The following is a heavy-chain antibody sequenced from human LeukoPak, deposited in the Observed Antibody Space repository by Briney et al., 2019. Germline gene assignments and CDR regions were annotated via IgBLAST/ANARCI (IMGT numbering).Heavy chain of an antibody. V-gene: IGHV3-23*01. J-gene: IGHJ6*03. D-gene: IGHD3-9*01. CDR3: AKQGRDWLRDYYYYMDV. CDR1: GFTFSNYA. CDR2: ISGSGAVA. Sequence: GGSLRLSCAASGFTFSNYAMSWVRQAPGKGLEWVSGISGSGAVAYYADSMKGRFTISRDNSKNTLYLQMNSLRAEDTAVYYCAKQGRDWLRDYYYYMDVWGKGTTVIISS.